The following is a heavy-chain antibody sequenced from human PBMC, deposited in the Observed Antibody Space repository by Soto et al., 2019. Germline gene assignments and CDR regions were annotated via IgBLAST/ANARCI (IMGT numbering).Heavy chain of an antibody. J-gene: IGHJ1*01. Sequence: EVQLLESGGDLVQPGGSLRLSCALSGFTFSNYAMNWVRQAPGKGLEWVSAITGSGRSTYYAESVKGRFTISRDNSKTTLYLQMNSLRAEDTAVYYCANYYGDYAGGEFFQHWGQGTLVTVSS. D-gene: IGHD4-17*01. CDR1: GFTFSNYA. V-gene: IGHV3-23*01. CDR3: ANYYGDYAGGEFFQH. CDR2: ITGSGRST.